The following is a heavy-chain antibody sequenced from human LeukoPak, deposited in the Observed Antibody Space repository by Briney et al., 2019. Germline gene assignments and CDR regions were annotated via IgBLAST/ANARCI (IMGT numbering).Heavy chain of an antibody. V-gene: IGHV1-69*04. CDR2: IIPILGIA. D-gene: IGHD2-2*01. Sequence: SVKVSCKASGGTFSSYAISWVRQAPGQGLEWMGRIIPILGIANYAQKFQGRVTMTTDTSTSTAYMELRSLRSDDTAVYYCARVWSPDIVVVPAPRTFDIWGQGTMVTVSS. CDR1: GGTFSSYA. J-gene: IGHJ3*02. CDR3: ARVWSPDIVVVPAPRTFDI.